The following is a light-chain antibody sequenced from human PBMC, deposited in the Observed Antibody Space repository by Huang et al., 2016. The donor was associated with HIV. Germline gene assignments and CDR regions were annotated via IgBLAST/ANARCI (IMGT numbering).Light chain of an antibody. J-gene: IGKJ4*01. V-gene: IGKV1-39*01. Sequence: DIQMTQSPSSLSASVGDRVTIACRASQSIETYLNWYQQKPGKAPRLLIHVASSLQSGVPSRFSGSGSGTDFTLTISSLQPEDFATYYCQQSYSALGLTFGGGTKVEIK. CDR1: QSIETY. CDR2: VAS. CDR3: QQSYSALGLT.